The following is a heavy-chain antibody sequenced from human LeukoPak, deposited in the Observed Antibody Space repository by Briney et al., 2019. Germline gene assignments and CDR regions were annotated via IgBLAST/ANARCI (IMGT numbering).Heavy chain of an antibody. D-gene: IGHD6-19*01. Sequence: YXMXWGRPVRGKGLEWVSAIGIGGDTHYSGSVKGRFTISRENAESSLYLQMNSLRAEDTAVYYCARGGIQVSGIDEFDYWGQGTLVTXXS. V-gene: IGHV3-13*01. CDR3: ARGGIQVSGIDEFDY. J-gene: IGHJ4*02. CDR1: YX. CDR2: IGIGGDT.